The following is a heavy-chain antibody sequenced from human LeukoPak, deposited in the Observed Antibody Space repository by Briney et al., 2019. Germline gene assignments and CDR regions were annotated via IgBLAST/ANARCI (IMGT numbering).Heavy chain of an antibody. CDR2: IKQDGSDN. V-gene: IGHV3-7*01. J-gene: IGHJ4*02. Sequence: GGSLRLSCAASGFTFSSYWMSWVRQAPGKGLGWVANIKQDGSDNYYVDSVKGRFTISRDNAKNSLYLQMNSLRAEDTAVYYCARDASRYSSGWYYFDYWGQGTLVTVSS. CDR3: ARDASRYSSGWYYFDY. CDR1: GFTFSSYW. D-gene: IGHD6-19*01.